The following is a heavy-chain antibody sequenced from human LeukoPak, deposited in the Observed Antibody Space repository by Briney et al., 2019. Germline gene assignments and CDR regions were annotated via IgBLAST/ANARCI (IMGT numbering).Heavy chain of an antibody. CDR2: IYYSGST. Sequence: SETLSLTCTVSGGSISSYYWNWIRQPPGKGLEWIGYIYYSGSTYYNPSLKSRVTISVDTSKNQFSLKLSSVTAADTAVYYCARDIKTGLQYFPGFPSGMDVWGQGTTVTVSS. CDR3: ARDIKTGLQYFPGFPSGMDV. J-gene: IGHJ6*02. V-gene: IGHV4-59*12. CDR1: GGSISSYY. D-gene: IGHD4-4*01.